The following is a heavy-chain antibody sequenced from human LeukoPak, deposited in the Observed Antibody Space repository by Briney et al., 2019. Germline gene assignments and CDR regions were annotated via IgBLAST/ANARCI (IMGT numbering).Heavy chain of an antibody. V-gene: IGHV4-59*12. CDR2: IYYSGST. CDR1: GGSISSYY. D-gene: IGHD6-19*01. J-gene: IGHJ4*02. Sequence: PSETLSLTCTVSGGSISSYYWSWIRQPPGKGLEWIGYIYYSGSTNYNPSLKSRVTISVDTSKNQFSLQLNSVTPEDTAVYYCARTYSSGYDYWGQGTLVTVSS. CDR3: ARTYSSGYDY.